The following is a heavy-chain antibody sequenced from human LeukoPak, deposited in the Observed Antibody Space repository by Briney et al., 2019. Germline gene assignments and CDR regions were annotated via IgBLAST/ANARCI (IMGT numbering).Heavy chain of an antibody. J-gene: IGHJ4*02. V-gene: IGHV1-24*01. CDR1: GYTLTELS. CDR3: ATDPRYSSGWYGGYDY. Sequence: ASVTVSFTVSGYTLTELSMHWVRQAPGKGLEWMGGFDPEDGETIYAQKFQGRVTMTEDTSTDTAYMELSSLRSEDTAVYYCATDPRYSSGWYGGYDYWGQGTLVTVSS. D-gene: IGHD6-19*01. CDR2: FDPEDGET.